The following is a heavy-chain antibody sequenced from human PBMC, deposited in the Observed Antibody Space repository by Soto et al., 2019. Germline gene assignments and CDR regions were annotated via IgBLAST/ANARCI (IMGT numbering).Heavy chain of an antibody. Sequence: SGPTLVNPTQTLTLTCTFSGFSLSTSGMCVSWIRQPPGKALEWLALIDWDDDKYYSTSLKTRLTISKDTSKNQVVLTMTNMDPVDTATYYCARLPFRYCSSTSCPDYYYYGMDVWGQGTTVTVS. CDR2: IDWDDDK. CDR1: GFSLSTSGMC. J-gene: IGHJ6*02. V-gene: IGHV2-70*01. D-gene: IGHD2-2*01. CDR3: ARLPFRYCSSTSCPDYYYYGMDV.